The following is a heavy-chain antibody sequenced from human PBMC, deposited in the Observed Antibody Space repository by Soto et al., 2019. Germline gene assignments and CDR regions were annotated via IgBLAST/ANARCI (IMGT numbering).Heavy chain of an antibody. D-gene: IGHD6-19*01. CDR1: GGSISSGGYF. CDR2: IYHSGST. CDR3: AGYSGWYFEL. V-gene: IGHV4-31*03. Sequence: QVQLQESGPGLVKPSQTLSLTCTVSGGSISSGGYFWSWIRQHPGKGLEWIGYIYHSGSTYYNPSLKGRVTISADTSKNQFSLKLSSVTAADTAVYYCAGYSGWYFELWGQGTLVTVSS. J-gene: IGHJ1*01.